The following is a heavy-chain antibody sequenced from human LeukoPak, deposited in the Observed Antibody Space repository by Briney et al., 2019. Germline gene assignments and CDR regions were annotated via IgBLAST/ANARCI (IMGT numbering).Heavy chain of an antibody. CDR2: IDPYRGDT. CDR1: GYTFTAYY. V-gene: IGHV1-2*02. CDR3: ARDYPHQRFDS. Sequence: ASVKVSCKVSGYTFTAYYIHWVRQAPGQGLEWMGYIDPYRGDTKSAQSFLGRITMTRDTSIDTAYMDLNSLTSDDTAVYYCARDYPHQRFDSWGQGTLVTVSS. J-gene: IGHJ4*02.